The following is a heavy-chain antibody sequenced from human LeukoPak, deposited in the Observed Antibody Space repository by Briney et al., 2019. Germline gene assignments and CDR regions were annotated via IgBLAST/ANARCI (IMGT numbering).Heavy chain of an antibody. CDR3: ARDRGYSTFEY. CDR1: AFTFSSYW. D-gene: IGHD4-23*01. V-gene: IGHV3-7*01. J-gene: IGHJ4*02. Sequence: GGSLRLSCEASAFTFSSYWMSWVRQAPGKGLEWVANMKEDGGEINYVDSVKGRFTISRDNAKNSLFLQMNSLRVEDTAVYYCARDRGYSTFEYWGQGTLVTVSS. CDR2: MKEDGGEI.